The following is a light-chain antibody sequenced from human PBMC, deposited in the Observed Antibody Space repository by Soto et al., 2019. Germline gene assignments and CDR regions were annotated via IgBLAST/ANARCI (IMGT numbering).Light chain of an antibody. Sequence: DIQMTQSPSTLSASVGDRVTITCRASQSISSWLAWYQQKPGKAPKLLIYDASSLESGVPSRFSGSGSGTESTLTISSLQPDDFATYYCQQYNSYSRTFGQGTKVEIK. CDR3: QQYNSYSRT. J-gene: IGKJ1*01. CDR2: DAS. CDR1: QSISSW. V-gene: IGKV1-5*01.